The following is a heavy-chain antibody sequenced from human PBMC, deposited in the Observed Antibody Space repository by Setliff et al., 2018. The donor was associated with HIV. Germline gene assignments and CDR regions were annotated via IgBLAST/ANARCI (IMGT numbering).Heavy chain of an antibody. V-gene: IGHV4-39*01. CDR2: IYYSGTT. Sequence: PSETLSLTCTVSGGTISSSDYYWGWIRQRPGKGLEGIGSIYYSGTTYYNPSLKSRVTISVDTSKNQFSLKLSSVTAADTAVYYCARPSAGGGYNYWDFDLWGRGTLVTVSS. CDR1: GGTISSSDYY. J-gene: IGHJ2*01. CDR3: ARPSAGGGYNYWDFDL. D-gene: IGHD5-12*01.